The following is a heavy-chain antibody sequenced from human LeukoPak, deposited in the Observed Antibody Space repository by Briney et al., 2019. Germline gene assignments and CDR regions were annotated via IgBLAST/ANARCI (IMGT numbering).Heavy chain of an antibody. Sequence: GGSLRLSCAASGFRFDDYAMYWVRQGPGKGLEWVSGITWNSGTIDYADSVKGRFTTSRDNAKSSLYLQMNSLRAEDTALYYCAKGSDSGWYQDYWGQGTLVTVST. V-gene: IGHV3-9*01. CDR2: ITWNSGTI. D-gene: IGHD6-19*01. CDR3: AKGSDSGWYQDY. CDR1: GFRFDDYA. J-gene: IGHJ4*02.